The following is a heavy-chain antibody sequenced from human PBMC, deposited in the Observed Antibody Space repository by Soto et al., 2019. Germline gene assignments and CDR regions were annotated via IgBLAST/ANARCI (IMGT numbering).Heavy chain of an antibody. CDR2: IHSDGST. D-gene: IGHD3-16*01. Sequence: EVQLVESGGDLVQPGGSLRLSCAASGLTFSSNYMSWVRQAPGKGLEWVSVIHSDGSTYYADSVKDRFTIYRDNSKNKLYLQMNSLRSEDTAVYYCARGGNKQIDYWGQGTLVHVSS. CDR1: GLTFSSNY. J-gene: IGHJ4*02. CDR3: ARGGNKQIDY. V-gene: IGHV3-66*01.